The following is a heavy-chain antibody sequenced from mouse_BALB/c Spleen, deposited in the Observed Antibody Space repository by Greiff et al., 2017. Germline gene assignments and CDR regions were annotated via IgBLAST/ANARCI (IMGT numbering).Heavy chain of an antibody. V-gene: IGHV5-4*02. J-gene: IGHJ4*01. CDR2: ISDGGSYT. D-gene: IGHD3-1*01. Sequence: DVMLVESGGGLVKPGGSLKLSCAASGFTFSDYYMYWVRQTPEKRLEWVATISDGGSYTYYPDSVKGRFTISRDNAKNNLYLQMSSLKSEDTAMYYCARDRGRGYAMDYWGQGTSVTVSS. CDR1: GFTFSDYY. CDR3: ARDRGRGYAMDY.